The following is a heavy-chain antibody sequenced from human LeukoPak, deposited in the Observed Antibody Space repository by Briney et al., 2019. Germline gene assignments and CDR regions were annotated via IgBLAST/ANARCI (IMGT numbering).Heavy chain of an antibody. J-gene: IGHJ5*02. Sequence: SETLSLTCGVYGGSFSGYYWSWIRQPPGKGLEWIGEINHSGSTNSNPSLKSRVTISVDTSKNQFSLKVNSMTAADTAVYYCARRKLWLHWFDPWGQGTLVTVSS. D-gene: IGHD5-18*01. CDR2: INHSGST. CDR3: ARRKLWLHWFDP. V-gene: IGHV4-34*01. CDR1: GGSFSGYY.